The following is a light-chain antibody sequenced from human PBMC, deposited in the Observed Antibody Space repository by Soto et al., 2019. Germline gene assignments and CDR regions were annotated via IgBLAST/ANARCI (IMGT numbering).Light chain of an antibody. J-gene: IGKJ1*01. V-gene: IGKV1-5*03. CDR2: KAS. Sequence: DIQMTQSPSTLSASVGDRVTITCRASQRISSWLAWYQQKPGKAPKLLIYKASTLQSGVPSRFSGSGSGTEFTLTISSLQTDGDATYDCQHDNSYSRTFGEGARVDI. CDR1: QRISSW. CDR3: QHDNSYSRT.